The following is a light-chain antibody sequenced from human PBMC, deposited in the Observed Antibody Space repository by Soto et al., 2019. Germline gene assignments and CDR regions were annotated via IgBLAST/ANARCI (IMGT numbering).Light chain of an antibody. CDR2: DAS. CDR1: QSVGSH. V-gene: IGKV3-11*01. J-gene: IGKJ5*01. Sequence: EIVLTQSPATLSLSPGERAALSCRASQSVGSHLAWYQQKPGQAPRLLIYDASNRATGIPARFSGSGSGTDFTLTISSLEPEDFAVYNCQPRTNWPPVTFGQGTRLEIK. CDR3: QPRTNWPPVT.